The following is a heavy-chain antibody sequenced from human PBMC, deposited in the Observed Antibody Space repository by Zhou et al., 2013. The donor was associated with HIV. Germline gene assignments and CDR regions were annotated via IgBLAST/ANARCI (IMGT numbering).Heavy chain of an antibody. V-gene: IGHV1-18*01. CDR2: IDTYDGNR. D-gene: IGHD3-10*01. J-gene: IGHJ6*03. Sequence: QVQLVQSGAEVKKPGSSVKVSCKASGGTFSSYAISWVRQAPGQGLEWMGRIDTYDGNRNYTSGRLTMTTDTSTTTAFLELRSLRFDDTATYFCAREPPSGVYLYMDVWGRGTTVTVSS. CDR1: GGTFSSYA. CDR3: AREPPSGVYLYMDV.